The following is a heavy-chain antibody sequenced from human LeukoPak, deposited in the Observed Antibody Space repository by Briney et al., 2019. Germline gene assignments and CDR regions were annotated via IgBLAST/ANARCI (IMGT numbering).Heavy chain of an antibody. J-gene: IGHJ2*01. Sequence: GGSLRPSCAASGFTFSSYSMNWVRQAPGKGLEWVSYITSISSTIYYADSVKGRFTISRDNAKNSLYLQMNSLRDEDTAVYYCARGGSCSSTTCSNWYFDLWGRGTLVTVSS. CDR1: GFTFSSYS. V-gene: IGHV3-48*02. CDR3: ARGGSCSSTTCSNWYFDL. CDR2: ITSISSTI. D-gene: IGHD2-2*01.